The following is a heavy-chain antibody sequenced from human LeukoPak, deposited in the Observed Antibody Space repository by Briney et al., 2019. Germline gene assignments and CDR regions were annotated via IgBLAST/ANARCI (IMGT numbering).Heavy chain of an antibody. CDR1: GYTLTELS. Sequence: GASVKVSCKVSGYTLTELSMHWVRQAPGEGLEWMGGFDPEDGETIYAQKFPGRVTMTEDTSTDTAYMELSSLRSEDTAVYYCAIQGSRYCTGGVCYRRRVDYWGQGTLVTVSS. CDR3: AIQGSRYCTGGVCYRRRVDY. J-gene: IGHJ4*02. V-gene: IGHV1-24*01. D-gene: IGHD2-8*02. CDR2: FDPEDGET.